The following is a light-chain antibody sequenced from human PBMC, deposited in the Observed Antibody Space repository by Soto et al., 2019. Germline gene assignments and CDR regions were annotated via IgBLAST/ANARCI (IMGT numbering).Light chain of an antibody. CDR1: QSVSSY. J-gene: IGKJ1*01. CDR3: QQRSNWQRT. Sequence: EIVLTQSPATLSLSPGERATLSCRASQSVSSYLAWFQQKPGQAPRLLIYDASNRATGIPARFSGSGSGTDFTLTISSLEPEDFEVYYCQQRSNWQRTFGQRPKVEIK. V-gene: IGKV3-11*01. CDR2: DAS.